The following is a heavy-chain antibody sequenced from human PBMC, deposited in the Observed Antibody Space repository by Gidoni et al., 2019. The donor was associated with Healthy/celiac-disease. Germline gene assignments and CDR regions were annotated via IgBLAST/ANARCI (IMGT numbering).Heavy chain of an antibody. CDR2: IKQDGSRK. V-gene: IGHV3-7*03. CDR1: GFTVSRYG. CDR3: ARVQMTTVNYPRYWYFDL. D-gene: IGHD4-17*01. J-gene: IGHJ2*01. Sequence: EVQLVEPGGGLVQPGGSLRLSCAASGFTVSRYGMSWVRQAPGKGLEWVANIKQDGSRKYYVDSVKGRFTISRDNAKNSLYLQMNSLRAEDTAVYYCARVQMTTVNYPRYWYFDLWGRGTLVTVSS.